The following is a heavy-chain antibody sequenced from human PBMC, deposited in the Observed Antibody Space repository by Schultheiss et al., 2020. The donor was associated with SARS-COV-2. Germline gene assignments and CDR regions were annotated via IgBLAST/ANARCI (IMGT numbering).Heavy chain of an antibody. CDR2: IYYSGST. D-gene: IGHD1-26*01. J-gene: IGHJ4*02. Sequence: SETLSLTCTVSGGSISSYYWSWIRQPAGKGLEWIGYIYYSGSTNYNPSLKSRVTISVDTSKNQFSLKLSSVTAADTAVYFCASESGSGSYDYWGQGTLVTVSS. CDR1: GGSISSYY. CDR3: ASESGSGSYDY. V-gene: IGHV4-59*08.